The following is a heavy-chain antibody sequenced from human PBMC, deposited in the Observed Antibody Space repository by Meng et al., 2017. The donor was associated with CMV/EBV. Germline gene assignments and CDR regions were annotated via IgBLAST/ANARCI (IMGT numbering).Heavy chain of an antibody. CDR3: ARVNPNYYFYGMDV. V-gene: IGHV4-39*07. CDR2: IYYSGSP. CDR1: GGSISSSSYY. J-gene: IGHJ6*02. Sequence: SETLSLTCTVSGGSISSSSYYWGWLRQPPGKGLEWVGTIYYSGSPYYNPSLQSRVTISVDTSKNQSSLKLSFVTAADTAVYYCARVNPNYYFYGMDVWGQGTTVTVSS.